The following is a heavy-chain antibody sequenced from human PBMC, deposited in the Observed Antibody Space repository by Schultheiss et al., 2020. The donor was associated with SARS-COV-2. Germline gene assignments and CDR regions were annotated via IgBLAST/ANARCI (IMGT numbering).Heavy chain of an antibody. V-gene: IGHV4-59*12. Sequence: SETLSLTCAVYGGSFSGYYWSWIRQPPGKGLEWIGYIYYSGSTNYNPSLKSRVTISVDTSKNQFSLKLSSVTAADTAVYYCARVRGEEWLFDYYYYYYMDVWGKGTTVTVSS. CDR3: ARVRGEEWLFDYYYYYYMDV. J-gene: IGHJ6*03. CDR1: GGSFSGYY. CDR2: IYYSGST. D-gene: IGHD3-3*01.